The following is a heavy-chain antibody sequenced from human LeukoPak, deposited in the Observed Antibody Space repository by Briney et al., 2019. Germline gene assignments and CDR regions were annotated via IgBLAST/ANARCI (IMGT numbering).Heavy chain of an antibody. CDR2: IYYSEST. V-gene: IGHV4-59*01. Sequence: LPETLSLTCTVSGGSISSYYWSWLRQPPGKGLEWIGYIYYSESTNYNPSLKSRVTISVDTSKNQFSLNLSSVTAADTAVYYCARGPPGKENAFDIWGQGTMVTVSS. J-gene: IGHJ3*02. CDR3: ARGPPGKENAFDI. CDR1: GGSISSYY. D-gene: IGHD2-2*01.